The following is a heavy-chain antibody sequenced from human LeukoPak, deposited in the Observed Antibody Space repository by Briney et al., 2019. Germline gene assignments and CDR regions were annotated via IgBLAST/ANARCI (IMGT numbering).Heavy chain of an antibody. CDR1: GYSISSGYY. V-gene: IGHV4-38-2*01. CDR3: ATTSGH. CDR2: IYHSGST. J-gene: IGHJ4*02. Sequence: PSETLSLTCAVSGYSISSGYYWGWIRQPPGKGLEWIGSIYHSGSTYYNPSLKSRVTISVDTSKNQFSLKLSSVTAADTAVYYCATTSGHWGQGTLVTVSS.